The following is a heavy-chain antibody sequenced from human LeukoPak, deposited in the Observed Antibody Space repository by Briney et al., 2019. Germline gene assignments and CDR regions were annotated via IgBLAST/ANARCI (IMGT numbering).Heavy chain of an antibody. J-gene: IGHJ4*02. D-gene: IGHD2-15*01. V-gene: IGHV4-59*01. CDR2: ISYSGTT. CDR1: AGYISGYY. Sequence: SETLSLTCIVSAGYISGYYWIWIRQPPGKGLEGIGYISYSGTTNYNPSLKSRVSISVDTSKSQLSLRLTSVTAADTAVYYCARGGAGLAAAWYSLDYWGQGALVTVSS. CDR3: ARGGAGLAAAWYSLDY.